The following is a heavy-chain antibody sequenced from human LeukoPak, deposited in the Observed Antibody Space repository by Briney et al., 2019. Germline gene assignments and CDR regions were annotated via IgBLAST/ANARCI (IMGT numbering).Heavy chain of an antibody. J-gene: IGHJ5*02. CDR2: ISAYNGNT. CDR1: GYTFTSYG. D-gene: IGHD6-6*01. CDR3: ATIRIAARQSWFDP. Sequence: ASVKVSCMASGYTFTSYGISWVRQAPGQGLEWMGWISAYNGNTNYAQKLQGRVTITTDTSTSTAYMELRSLRSDDTAVYYCATIRIAARQSWFDPWGQGTLVTVSS. V-gene: IGHV1-18*01.